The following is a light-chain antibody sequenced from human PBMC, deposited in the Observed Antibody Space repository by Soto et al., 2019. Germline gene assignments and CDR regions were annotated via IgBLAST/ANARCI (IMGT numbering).Light chain of an antibody. CDR1: SSDVGGYKY. CDR2: EVS. V-gene: IGLV2-8*01. Sequence: QSALTQPPSASGSPGQSVTISCTGTSSDVGGYKYVSWYQQHPGKAPKFMIYEVSKRPSGVPDRFSGSKSGDTASLTISGLQAEDEADYYCQSYDDSLSGWVFGGGTKLTVL. J-gene: IGLJ3*02. CDR3: QSYDDSLSGWV.